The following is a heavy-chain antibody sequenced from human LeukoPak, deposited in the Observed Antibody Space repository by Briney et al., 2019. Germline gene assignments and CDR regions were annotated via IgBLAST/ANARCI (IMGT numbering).Heavy chain of an antibody. V-gene: IGHV3-23*01. Sequence: PGGSLRLSCAASGFTFRSYIMTWVRQAQGKGLEWVSAISGSGGTTYYADSVKGRFTISRDNSKNSLYLQMNSLRAEDTAVYYCAKGLRGYTYGCPDYWGQGTLVTVSS. CDR3: AKGLRGYTYGCPDY. J-gene: IGHJ4*02. CDR2: ISGSGGTT. D-gene: IGHD5-18*01. CDR1: GFTFRSYI.